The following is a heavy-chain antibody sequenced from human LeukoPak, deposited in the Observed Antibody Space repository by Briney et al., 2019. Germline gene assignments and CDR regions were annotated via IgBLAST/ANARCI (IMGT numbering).Heavy chain of an antibody. CDR1: GFTFSSYS. CDR3: ASLTRWLQWEKGDAFDI. V-gene: IGHV3-21*01. D-gene: IGHD5-24*01. Sequence: GGSLRLSCAAPGFTFSSYSMNWVRQAPGKGLEWVSSISSSSSYIYYADSVKGRFTISRDNAKNSLYLQMNSLRAEDTAVYYCASLTRWLQWEKGDAFDIWGQGTMVTVSS. J-gene: IGHJ3*02. CDR2: ISSSSSYI.